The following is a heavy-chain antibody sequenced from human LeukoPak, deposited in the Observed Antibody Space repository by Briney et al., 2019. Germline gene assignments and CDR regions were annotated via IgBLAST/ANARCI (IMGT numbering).Heavy chain of an antibody. Sequence: SVKVSCKASGYTFTSYAISWVRQAPGQGLEWMGRIIPIFGIANYAQKFQGRVTITADKSTSTAYMELSSLRSEDTAVYYCASQLYYDSSGYPVYFDYWGQGTLVTVSS. D-gene: IGHD3-22*01. J-gene: IGHJ4*02. CDR1: GYTFTSYA. CDR2: IIPIFGIA. CDR3: ASQLYYDSSGYPVYFDY. V-gene: IGHV1-69*04.